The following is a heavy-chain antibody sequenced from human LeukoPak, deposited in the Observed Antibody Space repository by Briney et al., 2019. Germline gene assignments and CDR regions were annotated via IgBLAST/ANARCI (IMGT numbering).Heavy chain of an antibody. CDR1: GYTFTTYA. V-gene: IGHV1-3*01. Sequence: ASVKVSCKASGYTFTTYAIHWVRQAPGQRLEWMGWINAGNGKPKYSQDFQDRVTMTTDTSTSTAYMELRSLRSDDTAVYYCARGSLNMVRWGQGTLVTVSS. CDR2: INAGNGKP. D-gene: IGHD3-10*01. CDR3: ARGSLNMVR. J-gene: IGHJ4*02.